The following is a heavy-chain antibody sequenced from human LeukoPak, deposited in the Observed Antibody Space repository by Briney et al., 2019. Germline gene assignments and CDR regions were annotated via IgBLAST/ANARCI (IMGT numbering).Heavy chain of an antibody. J-gene: IGHJ4*02. CDR3: ARRGPMGFYYGAGSSYFDY. D-gene: IGHD3-10*01. V-gene: IGHV3-21*01. Sequence: GGSLRLSCAASEFTFSSYTMNWVRQAPGKGLEWVSSISSSSSYIYYADSMKGRFTISRDNAKNSLYLQMNSLRAEDTAVYYCARRGPMGFYYGAGSSYFDYWGQGTLVTVSS. CDR1: EFTFSSYT. CDR2: ISSSSSYI.